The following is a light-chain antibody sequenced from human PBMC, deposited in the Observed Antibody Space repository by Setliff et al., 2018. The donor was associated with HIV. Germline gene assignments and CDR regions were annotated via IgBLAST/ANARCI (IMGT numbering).Light chain of an antibody. J-gene: IGLJ1*01. Sequence: SYELTQPPSVSVSPGQTASITCSGDELGDKYACWYQQKPGQAPVPVIYEDTNRPSGIPERFSGSSSGNTATLTISGTQAMDEADYYCRAWDSSTLSYVFGTGTKVTVL. CDR3: RAWDSSTLSYV. CDR1: ELGDKY. CDR2: EDT. V-gene: IGLV3-1*01.